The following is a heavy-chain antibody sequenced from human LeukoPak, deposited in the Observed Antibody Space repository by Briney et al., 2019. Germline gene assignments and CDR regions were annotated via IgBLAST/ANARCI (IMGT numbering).Heavy chain of an antibody. V-gene: IGHV1-69*05. CDR1: GGTFSSYA. J-gene: IGHJ5*02. CDR3: ARGDENWFDP. CDR2: IIPIFGTA. Sequence: ASVKVSCKASGGTFSSYAISWVRQAPGQGLEWMGGIIPIFGTANYAQKFQGRVTITTDESTSTAYMELSSLRSDDTAVYYCARGDENWFDPWGQGTLVTVSS.